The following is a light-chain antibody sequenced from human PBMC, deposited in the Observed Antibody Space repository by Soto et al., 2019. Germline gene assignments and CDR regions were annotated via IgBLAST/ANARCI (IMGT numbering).Light chain of an antibody. V-gene: IGKV1-39*01. Sequence: IHSSRSPSSLSASIGGRLTITGRSSQTIDTYLDWYQQKPGKAPKHLIYAASSLQRGVPATVSGGGSGTDFTLTISSLQPEDFATYYCQQSYSSSTFGQGTRLEI. CDR2: AAS. J-gene: IGKJ5*01. CDR3: QQSYSSST. CDR1: QTIDTY.